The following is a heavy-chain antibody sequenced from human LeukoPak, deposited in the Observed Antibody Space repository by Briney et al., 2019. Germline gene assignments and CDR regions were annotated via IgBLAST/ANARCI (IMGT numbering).Heavy chain of an antibody. J-gene: IGHJ4*02. CDR1: GWSFSSYY. CDR3: ARLYYFDY. V-gene: IGHV4-34*01. CDR2: INHSGST. Sequence: SETLSLTCAVYGWSFSSYYWSWIRQPPGKGLEWIGEINHSGSTNYNPSLKSRVTISVDTSKNQFSLKLSSVTAADTAVYYCARLYYFDYWGQGTLVTVSS.